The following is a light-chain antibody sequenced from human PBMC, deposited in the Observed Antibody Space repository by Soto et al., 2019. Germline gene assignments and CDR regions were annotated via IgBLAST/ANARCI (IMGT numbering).Light chain of an antibody. J-gene: IGLJ3*02. Sequence: QSVLTQPPSASGTPGQRVSISCSGSNTNIGRNSISWYQNLPGTAPKLLIYTNNQRPSGVPARFSGSKSGTSASLAISGLQSEDEADYYCAAWDDSLSGWVFGGGTKLTVL. CDR3: AAWDDSLSGWV. CDR1: NTNIGRNS. CDR2: TNN. V-gene: IGLV1-44*01.